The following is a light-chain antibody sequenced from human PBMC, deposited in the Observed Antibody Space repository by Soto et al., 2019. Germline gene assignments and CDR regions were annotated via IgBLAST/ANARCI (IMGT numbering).Light chain of an antibody. CDR3: GTWDDSLSSGYV. V-gene: IGLV1-51*01. CDR1: SSNIGDNY. CDR2: DNN. J-gene: IGLJ1*01. Sequence: QSVLTQPPSVSAAPGQKVTISCSGSSSNIGDNYVSWYQQLPGTAPKLLIYDNNRRPPGIPGRFSGSKSGTSATLGITGLQTGDEADYYCGTWDDSLSSGYVFGTGTKVTVL.